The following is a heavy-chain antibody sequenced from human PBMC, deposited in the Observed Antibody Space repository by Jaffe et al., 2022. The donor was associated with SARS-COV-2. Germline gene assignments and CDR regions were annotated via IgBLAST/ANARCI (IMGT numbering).Heavy chain of an antibody. CDR2: IKSLGDGGTI. D-gene: IGHD6-19*01. Sequence: EVQLVESGGGLVRPGGSLRLSCAASGFSVSRAWMTWVRQSPGKGPEWVGRIKSLGDGGTIDYAAPVRDRSVISREDSKNILVLQLSRLTTEDSGIYYCTTALDRQQLSPSEQSTDWYRDHWGQGTLVTVSP. J-gene: IGHJ5*02. CDR3: TTALDRQQLSPSEQSTDWYRDH. CDR1: GFSVSRAW. V-gene: IGHV3-15*01.